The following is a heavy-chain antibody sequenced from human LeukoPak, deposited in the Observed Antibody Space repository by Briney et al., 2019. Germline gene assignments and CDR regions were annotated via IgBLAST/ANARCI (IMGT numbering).Heavy chain of an antibody. CDR1: GYTFTSYG. D-gene: IGHD3-9*01. V-gene: IGHV1-18*01. CDR3: AGGTIPLASGPSDY. Sequence: ASVKVSCKASGYTFTSYGISRVPQAPGQGLEGMGWISAYNGNKNYAQKLQGRVTMTTDTSTSTAYMELRSLRSDDTAVYYCAGGTIPLASGPSDYWGQGTLVTVSS. J-gene: IGHJ4*02. CDR2: ISAYNGNK.